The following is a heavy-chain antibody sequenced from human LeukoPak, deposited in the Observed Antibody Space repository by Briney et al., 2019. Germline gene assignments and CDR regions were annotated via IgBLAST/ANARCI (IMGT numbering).Heavy chain of an antibody. Sequence: PSETLSLTCTVSGGSISSYNWSWIRQPPGKGLEWIGYIYYSGSTNYKPSLKSRVTISVDTSKNQFSLKLSPVTAADTAVYYCARGGYYGSGNDFRFDPWGQGTLVTVSS. D-gene: IGHD3-10*01. CDR3: ARGGYYGSGNDFRFDP. CDR1: GGSISSYN. V-gene: IGHV4-59*01. CDR2: IYYSGST. J-gene: IGHJ5*02.